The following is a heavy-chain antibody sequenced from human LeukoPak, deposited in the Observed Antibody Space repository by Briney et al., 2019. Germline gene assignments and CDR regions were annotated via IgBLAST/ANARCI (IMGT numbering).Heavy chain of an antibody. J-gene: IGHJ4*02. CDR1: GGSISSSSYY. D-gene: IGHD2-21*01. V-gene: IGHV4-39*01. CDR3: ARLGLLRDY. CDR2: IYYSGST. Sequence: PSETLSLTCTVSGGSISSSSYYWGWIRQPPGKGLEWIGSIYYSGSTYYNPSLKSRVTISVDTSKNQFSLMLSSVTAADTAVYYCARLGLLRDYWGQGTLVTVSS.